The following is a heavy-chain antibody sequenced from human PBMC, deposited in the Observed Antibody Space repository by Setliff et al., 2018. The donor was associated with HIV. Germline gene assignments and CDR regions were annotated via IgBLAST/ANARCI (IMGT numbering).Heavy chain of an antibody. CDR1: GESFSGYF. CDR2: INHSGST. J-gene: IGHJ5*02. D-gene: IGHD6-19*01. Sequence: NPSETLSLTCAVYGESFSGYFWSWIRQPPGKGLEWIGEINHSGSTNYNPSLKSRVSISVATSKNQFSLKLTSVTAADTAVYYCARDLYTSGWPNWFDPWGPGT. CDR3: ARDLYTSGWPNWFDP. V-gene: IGHV4-34*01.